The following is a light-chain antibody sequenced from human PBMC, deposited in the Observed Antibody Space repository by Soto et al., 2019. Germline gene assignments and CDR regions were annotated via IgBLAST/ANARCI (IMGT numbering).Light chain of an antibody. CDR1: SRDVGGYNY. CDR2: DVT. CDR3: ASHAGSSAV. V-gene: IGLV2-8*01. J-gene: IGLJ2*01. Sequence: QLVLTQPPSASGSPGQSVTISCTGTSRDVGGYNYVSWYQQHPGKAPKIIIYDVTKRPSGVPDRFSGSKSGNTASLTVSGLQTEDEADYYCASHAGSSAVFGGGTKVTVL.